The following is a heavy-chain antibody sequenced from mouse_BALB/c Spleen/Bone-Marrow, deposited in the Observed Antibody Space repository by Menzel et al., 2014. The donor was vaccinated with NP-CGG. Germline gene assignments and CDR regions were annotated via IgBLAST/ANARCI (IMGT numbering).Heavy chain of an antibody. V-gene: IGHV1-15*01. D-gene: IGHD2-1*01. CDR2: IDPETGGT. CDR3: TREGYGNSYYFDY. Sequence: QVQLQQSGAELVRPAASVTLSCKASGYTFTDYEMHWVKQTPVHGLEWIGAIDPETGGTAYNQKFKGKATLTADKSSSTAYMELRSLTSEDSAVYYCTREGYGNSYYFDYWGQGTTPTVSS. CDR1: GYTFTDYE. J-gene: IGHJ2*01.